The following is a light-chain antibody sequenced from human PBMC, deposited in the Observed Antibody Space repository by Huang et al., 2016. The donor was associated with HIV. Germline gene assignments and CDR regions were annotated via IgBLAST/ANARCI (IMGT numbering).Light chain of an antibody. CDR1: QGISNS. Sequence: DIQMTQSPSSLSAPVGARFTITCRASQGISNSLAWYQQKPGKAPKLLLYAASRLKSGVPSMFSGSGSGTDYTLTISSLQHEDFATYYCQQYYSTPPITFGQGTRLEIK. V-gene: IGKV1-NL1*01. CDR3: QQYYSTPPIT. CDR2: AAS. J-gene: IGKJ5*01.